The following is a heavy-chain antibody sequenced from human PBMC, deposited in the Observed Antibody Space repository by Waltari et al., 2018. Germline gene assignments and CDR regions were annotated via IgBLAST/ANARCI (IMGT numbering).Heavy chain of an antibody. CDR3: ASARESPFDY. CDR2: IYYSGST. D-gene: IGHD3-10*01. J-gene: IGHJ4*02. CDR1: GGSISSSRYY. Sequence: LQLQESGPGLVKPSAHLSLTCTVSGGSISSSRYYCGWIRQPPGKGLEWIGCIYYSGSTYYNPSLKSRVTISVDTSKNQFSLKLSSVTAADTAVYYCASARESPFDYWGQGPLVTVSS. V-gene: IGHV4-39*07.